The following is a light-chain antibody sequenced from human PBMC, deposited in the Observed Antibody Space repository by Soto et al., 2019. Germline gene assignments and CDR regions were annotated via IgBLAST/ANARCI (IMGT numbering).Light chain of an antibody. Sequence: QSVLTQPPSASGSPGQSVTISCTGTFNDIGGYNYVSWYQQHPGKAPKVIIFEVYKRPSGVPDRFSGSKSGNTASLTISGLQAEDEADYYCCSYAGSYSYVFGTGTKVTVL. V-gene: IGLV2-11*01. J-gene: IGLJ1*01. CDR2: EVY. CDR3: CSYAGSYSYV. CDR1: FNDIGGYNY.